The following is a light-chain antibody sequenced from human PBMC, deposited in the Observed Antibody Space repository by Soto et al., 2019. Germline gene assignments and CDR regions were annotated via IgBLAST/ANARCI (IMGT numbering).Light chain of an antibody. Sequence: QSVLTQPPSVSAAPGQRVTISCTGSSSNIGAGYDVHWYQQLPGTAPKLLIYGNSNRPSGVPDRFSGSKSGTSASLAISGLQAEDEADYYCQSYDSSLSAYVFGTGTKLTVL. V-gene: IGLV1-40*01. CDR1: SSNIGAGYD. CDR3: QSYDSSLSAYV. CDR2: GNS. J-gene: IGLJ1*01.